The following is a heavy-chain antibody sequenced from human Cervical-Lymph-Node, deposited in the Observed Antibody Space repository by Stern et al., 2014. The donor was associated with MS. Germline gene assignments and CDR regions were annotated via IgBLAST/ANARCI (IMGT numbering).Heavy chain of an antibody. V-gene: IGHV5-51*01. Sequence: VQLMQSGAEVKKPGESLKISCKLSGYSFTIYYIAWVRQMPGKGLEWMGVIYSYDSDTTYSPSFQGLVTISADKSITTAYLQWSSLRASDTAMYDCARHVQGFDYWGQGTLVTVSS. CDR1: GYSFTIYY. CDR2: IYSYDSDT. J-gene: IGHJ4*02. CDR3: ARHVQGFDY.